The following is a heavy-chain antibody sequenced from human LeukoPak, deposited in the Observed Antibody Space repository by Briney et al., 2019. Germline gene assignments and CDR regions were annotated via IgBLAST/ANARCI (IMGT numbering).Heavy chain of an antibody. J-gene: IGHJ4*02. CDR3: AKDREQWLVGWAYFDY. Sequence: QPGGPLRFSCAASGFTFSSYGIHWVRQAPEKGLEWVAIISYDGSNKYYADSVKGRFTNSRENSKNTLYLQMNSLRAEDTAVYYCAKDREQWLVGWAYFDYWGQGTLVTVSS. V-gene: IGHV3-30*18. CDR1: GFTFSSYG. D-gene: IGHD6-19*01. CDR2: ISYDGSNK.